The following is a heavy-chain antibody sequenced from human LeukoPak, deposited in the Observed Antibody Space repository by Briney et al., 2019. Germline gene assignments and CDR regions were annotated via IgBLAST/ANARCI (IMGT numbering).Heavy chain of an antibody. CDR2: IYYSGST. J-gene: IGHJ6*03. CDR3: ARGGSYQLLYYYYYYMDV. D-gene: IGHD2-2*01. CDR1: GGSISSYY. V-gene: IGHV4-59*01. Sequence: SETLSLTCTVSGGSISSYYWSWIRQPPGKGLEWIGYIYYSGSTNYNPSLKSRVTISVDTSKNQFSLKLSSVTAADTAVYYCARGGSYQLLYYYYYYMDVWGKGTTVTVSS.